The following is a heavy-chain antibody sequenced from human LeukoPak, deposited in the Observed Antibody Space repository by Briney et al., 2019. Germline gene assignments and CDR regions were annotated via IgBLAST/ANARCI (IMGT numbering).Heavy chain of an antibody. Sequence: GGSLRLSCAASGFTFSSYAMTWVRQAPGKGLQWVSAVSGSGAHTYYADSVKGRFTISRDNSRDTLYLQMNSLRVEDTAVYYCAELGITMIGGVWGKGTTVTISS. V-gene: IGHV3-23*01. CDR2: VSGSGAHT. D-gene: IGHD3-10*02. CDR3: AELGITMIGGV. CDR1: GFTFSSYA. J-gene: IGHJ6*04.